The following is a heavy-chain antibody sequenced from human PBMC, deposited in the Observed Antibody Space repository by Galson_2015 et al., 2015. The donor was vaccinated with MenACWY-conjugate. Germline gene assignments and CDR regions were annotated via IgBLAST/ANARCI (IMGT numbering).Heavy chain of an antibody. CDR1: GGSISNDDW. CDR2: IFHNGIT. D-gene: IGHD2-8*01. Sequence: ATLSLTCAVSGGSISNDDWWFWVRQPPGRGLEWIGKIFHNGITTYNPSLRDRVSISVDKSRNQFSLNVRSVTAADTAVYYCANFSPFYCTKTTCYSGGDSWGQGALVTVSS. V-gene: IGHV4-4*02. CDR3: ANFSPFYCTKTTCYSGGDS. J-gene: IGHJ4*02.